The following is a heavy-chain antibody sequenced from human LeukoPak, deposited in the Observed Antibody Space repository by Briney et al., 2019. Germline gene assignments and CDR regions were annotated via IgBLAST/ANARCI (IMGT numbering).Heavy chain of an antibody. CDR2: ITSDSATT. CDR1: GLRFSIYG. D-gene: IGHD5-12*01. CDR3: ARAWGYDGFDY. Sequence: PGGSLRLSCAASGLRFSIYGMNWVRQAPGKGLEWLSYITSDSATTYYADSVKGRFTISRDNAKNSLYLQMNSLRAEDTAVYYCARAWGYDGFDYWGQGTLVTVSS. V-gene: IGHV3-48*01. J-gene: IGHJ4*02.